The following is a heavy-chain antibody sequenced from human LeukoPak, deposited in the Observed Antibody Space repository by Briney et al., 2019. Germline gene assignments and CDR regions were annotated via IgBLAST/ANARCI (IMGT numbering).Heavy chain of an antibody. CDR2: ISSSGDRT. CDR3: AKDQALVVPAAIIGY. V-gene: IGHV3-23*01. J-gene: IGHJ4*02. CDR1: GFTFSTYA. D-gene: IGHD2-2*01. Sequence: PGGSLRLSCAASGFTFSTYAMSWVRQAPGKGLEWVSSISSSGDRTFYADSVKDRFTISRDNSKNTLYLQMNSLRAEDTAVYYCAKDQALVVPAAIIGYWGQGTLVTVTS.